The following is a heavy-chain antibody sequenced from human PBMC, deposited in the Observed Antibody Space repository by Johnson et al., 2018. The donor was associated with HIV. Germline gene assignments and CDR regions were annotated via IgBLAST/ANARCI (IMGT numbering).Heavy chain of an antibody. CDR3: ARVTIFGVTKVDAFDI. J-gene: IGHJ3*02. V-gene: IGHV3-7*05. D-gene: IGHD3-3*01. CDR1: GFTFSTYW. CDR2: IKQDGSEK. Sequence: VQLVESGGGLVQPGGSLRLSCVASGFTFSTYWMSWVRQAPGKGLEWVANIKQDGSEKNYVDSVKGRFTISRDNAKNSLYLQMNSLRAEDTALYYCARVTIFGVTKVDAFDIWGQGTMVTVSS.